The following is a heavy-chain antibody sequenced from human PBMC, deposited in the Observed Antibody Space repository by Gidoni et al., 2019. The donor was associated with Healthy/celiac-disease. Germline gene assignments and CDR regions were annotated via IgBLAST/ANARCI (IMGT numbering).Heavy chain of an antibody. D-gene: IGHD1-26*01. V-gene: IGHV3-7*01. J-gene: IGHJ4*02. CDR2: IKQDGSEK. CDR3: ARRRSGSYWYYFDY. Sequence: EVQLVESGGGLVQPGGSLILSCAASGFPFSSYWMSWVRQAPGKGLEGVANIKQDGSEKYYVDAVKGRFTISRDNAKNSLYLQMNSLRAEDTAVYYCARRRSGSYWYYFDYWGQGTLVTVSS. CDR1: GFPFSSYW.